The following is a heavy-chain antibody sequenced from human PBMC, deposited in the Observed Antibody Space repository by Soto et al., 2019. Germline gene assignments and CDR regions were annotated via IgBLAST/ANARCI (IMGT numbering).Heavy chain of an antibody. Sequence: EVQLLDSGGGLVQPGGSLRLSCAASGFTFSSYAMNWVRQAPGKGLEWVSVISGSGDSTYYADSVKCRFTISRDNSKNTLYPQMNSLRTEDTAVYYCARRGPGTYLDYWGQGTLVTVSS. CDR3: ARRGPGTYLDY. D-gene: IGHD6-13*01. V-gene: IGHV3-23*01. CDR1: GFTFSSYA. CDR2: ISGSGDST. J-gene: IGHJ4*02.